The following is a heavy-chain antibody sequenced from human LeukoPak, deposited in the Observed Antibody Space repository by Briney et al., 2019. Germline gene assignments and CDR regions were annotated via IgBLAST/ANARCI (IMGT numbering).Heavy chain of an antibody. V-gene: IGHV3-7*01. CDR3: AKIYCTSTDCYYDY. Sequence: PGGSLRLSCAASGFTFSSYWMGWVRQAPGKGLEWVANIKQDGSAKYYMDSVKGRFTISRDSAKNSLYLQMNSLRAEDTAVYYCAKIYCTSTDCYYDYWGQGTLVTVSS. CDR2: IKQDGSAK. D-gene: IGHD2-2*01. J-gene: IGHJ4*02. CDR1: GFTFSSYW.